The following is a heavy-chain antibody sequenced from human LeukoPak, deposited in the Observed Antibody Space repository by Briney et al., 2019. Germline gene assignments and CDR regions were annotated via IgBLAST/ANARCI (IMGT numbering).Heavy chain of an antibody. J-gene: IGHJ4*02. V-gene: IGHV3-64*01. CDR2: ISSNGGST. CDR1: GFTFSSYA. CDR3: ARVSDYDFWGGYHDY. D-gene: IGHD3-3*01. Sequence: PGGSLRLSCAASGFTFSSYAMHWVRQAPGKGLEYVSAISSNGGSTYYANSVKGRFTISRDNSKNTLYLQMGSLRAEDMAVYYCARVSDYDFWGGYHDYWGQGTLVTVSS.